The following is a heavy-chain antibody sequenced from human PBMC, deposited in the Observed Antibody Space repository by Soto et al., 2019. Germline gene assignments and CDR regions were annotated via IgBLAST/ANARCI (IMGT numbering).Heavy chain of an antibody. CDR2: ISYSGST. J-gene: IGHJ2*01. CDR1: GGSISSSSYY. Sequence: QLQLQESGPGLVKPSETLSLTCTVSGGSISSSSYYWGWIRQPPGKGLEWVGTISYSGSTYYNPSLKSRVTMSVDTSTNQFSLKLSSMTAADTAVYYCARQVVGATKSRYFDLWGRGTLVTVSS. CDR3: ARQVVGATKSRYFDL. D-gene: IGHD1-26*01. V-gene: IGHV4-39*01.